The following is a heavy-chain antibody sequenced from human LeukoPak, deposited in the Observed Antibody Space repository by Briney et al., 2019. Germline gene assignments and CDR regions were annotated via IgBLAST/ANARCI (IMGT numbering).Heavy chain of an antibody. CDR2: TSYDGSSK. V-gene: IGHV3-30*18. D-gene: IGHD5-18*01. J-gene: IGHJ4*02. CDR1: GFTFSSYG. Sequence: PGGSLRLSCAASGFTFSSYGMQWVRQAPGKGLEWVAVTSYDGSSKFYEDSVKGRFTISRDNSKNTLFLQMNSLRVEDTAVYYCVKEFGGYSYGAYFDYWGQGTLVTVSS. CDR3: VKEFGGYSYGAYFDY.